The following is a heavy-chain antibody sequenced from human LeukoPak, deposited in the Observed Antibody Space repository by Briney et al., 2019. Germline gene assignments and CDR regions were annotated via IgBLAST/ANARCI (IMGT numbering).Heavy chain of an antibody. CDR2: IIPIFGTA. D-gene: IGHD2-15*01. Sequence: GASVKVSCKASGGTFSSYAISWVRQAPGQGLEWMGGIIPIFGTANYAQKFQGRVTITADESTSTAYMELSSLRSEDTAVYYCARDRTVAAPFDPWGQGTLVTVPS. V-gene: IGHV1-69*13. CDR1: GGTFSSYA. J-gene: IGHJ5*02. CDR3: ARDRTVAAPFDP.